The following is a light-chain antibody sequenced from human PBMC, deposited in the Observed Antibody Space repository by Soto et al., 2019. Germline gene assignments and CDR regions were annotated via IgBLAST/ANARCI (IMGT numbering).Light chain of an antibody. CDR1: SSDVGGYNY. CDR3: RSYTSRDTHV. J-gene: IGLJ1*01. Sequence: QSALTQPASVSGSPGQSITISFTGTSSDVGGYNYVSWYQQYPGKAPKLMIHEVTNRPSGVSDRFSGSKSGNTASLTISGLQAEDEAEYYCRSYTSRDTHVFGTGTKVTVL. CDR2: EVT. V-gene: IGLV2-14*01.